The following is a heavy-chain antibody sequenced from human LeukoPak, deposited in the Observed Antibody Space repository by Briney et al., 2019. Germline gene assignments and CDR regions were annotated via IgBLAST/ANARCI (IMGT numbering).Heavy chain of an antibody. J-gene: IGHJ5*02. CDR3: ARAHWFLDYGDHPAVRNWFDP. CDR1: GDSISTSSYY. CDR2: IYYTGRT. D-gene: IGHD4-17*01. V-gene: IGHV4-39*07. Sequence: SETLSLTCTVSGDSISTSSYYWGWIRQPPGKGLEWIGSIYYTGRTYDNPSLKRRVTISVDTSKNQFSLKLSSVTAADTAFYYRARAHWFLDYGDHPAVRNWFDPWGQGTLVTVSS.